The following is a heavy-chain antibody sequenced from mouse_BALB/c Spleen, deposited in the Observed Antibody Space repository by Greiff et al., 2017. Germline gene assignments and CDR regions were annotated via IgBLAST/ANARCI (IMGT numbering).Heavy chain of an antibody. D-gene: IGHD6-1*01. V-gene: IGHV5-12-2*01. Sequence: EVKLVESGGGLVQPGGSLKLSCAASGFTFSSYTMSWVRQTPEKRLEWVAYISNGGGSTYYPDTVKGRFTISRDNAKNTLYLQMSSLKSEDTAMYYCARQGNNYYAMDYWGQGTSVTVSS. CDR1: GFTFSSYT. CDR3: ARQGNNYYAMDY. J-gene: IGHJ4*01. CDR2: ISNGGGST.